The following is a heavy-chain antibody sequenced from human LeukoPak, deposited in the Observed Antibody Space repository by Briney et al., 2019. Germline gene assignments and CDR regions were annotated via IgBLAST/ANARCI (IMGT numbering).Heavy chain of an antibody. CDR3: ARGSPVGNS. D-gene: IGHD1-14*01. Sequence: SETLSLTCTVSGASMTSDYWSWIRQPPGKGLEWIGYVYHSGTTHYSPSLESRVTISMDTSKNQFSLKLRSVTAADTAVYYCARGSPVGNSWGQGTLVTASS. J-gene: IGHJ4*02. V-gene: IGHV4-59*01. CDR2: VYHSGTT. CDR1: GASMTSDY.